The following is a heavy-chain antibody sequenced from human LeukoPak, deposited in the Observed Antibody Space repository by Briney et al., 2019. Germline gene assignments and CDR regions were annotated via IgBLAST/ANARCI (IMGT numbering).Heavy chain of an antibody. Sequence: ASVKVSCKASGYTFTSYGISWVRQAPGQGLEWMGWISAYNGNTNYAQKLQGRVTMTTDTSTSTAYMELRSLRSDDTAVYYCARDLMVRGENWFDPWVQGTLVTVSS. V-gene: IGHV1-18*01. CDR1: GYTFTSYG. J-gene: IGHJ5*02. CDR3: ARDLMVRGENWFDP. D-gene: IGHD3-10*01. CDR2: ISAYNGNT.